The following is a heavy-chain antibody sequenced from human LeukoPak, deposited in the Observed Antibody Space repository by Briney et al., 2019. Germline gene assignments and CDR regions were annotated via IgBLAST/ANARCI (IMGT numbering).Heavy chain of an antibody. CDR2: INHSGST. J-gene: IGHJ4*02. D-gene: IGHD6-19*01. V-gene: IGHV4-34*01. Sequence: SETLSLTCAVYGGSFSGYYWSWIRQPPGKGLEWIGEINHSGSTNYNPSLKSRVTISVDTSKNQFSLKLSSVTAADTAVYSCARGRWQWLPYWGQETLVTVSS. CDR1: GGSFSGYY. CDR3: ARGRWQWLPY.